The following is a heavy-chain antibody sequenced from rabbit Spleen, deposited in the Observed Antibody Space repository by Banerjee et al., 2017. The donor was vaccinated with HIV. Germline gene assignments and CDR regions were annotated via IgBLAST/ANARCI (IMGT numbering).Heavy chain of an antibody. J-gene: IGHJ4*01. V-gene: IGHV1S45*01. CDR2: IYAGSSGRT. CDR3: ARGANGSPYYYFNL. CDR1: GFSFSSGSGYD. Sequence: QEQLVESGGGLVKPGASLTLTCTASGFSFSSGSGYDMCWVRQAPGKGLEWIACIYAGSSGRTYYASWAKGRFTISKTSSTTVTLQMPSLTAADTATYFCARGANGSPYYYFNLWGQGTLVTVS. D-gene: IGHD6-1*01.